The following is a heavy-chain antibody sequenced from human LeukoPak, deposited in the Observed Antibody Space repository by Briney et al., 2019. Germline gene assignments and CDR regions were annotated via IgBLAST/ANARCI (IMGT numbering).Heavy chain of an antibody. Sequence: GGSLRLSCAASGFTFSSYEMNWVRQAPGKGLEWVSYISSSGSTIYYADSVKGRFTISRDNAKNSLYLQMNSLRAEDTAVYYSASNFDYGDPFDYWGQGTLVTVSS. CDR2: ISSSGSTI. J-gene: IGHJ4*02. D-gene: IGHD4-17*01. CDR3: ASNFDYGDPFDY. V-gene: IGHV3-48*03. CDR1: GFTFSSYE.